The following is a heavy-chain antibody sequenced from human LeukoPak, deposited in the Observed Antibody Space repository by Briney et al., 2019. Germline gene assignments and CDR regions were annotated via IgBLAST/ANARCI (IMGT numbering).Heavy chain of an antibody. CDR1: GFTFHNHG. V-gene: IGHV3-23*01. CDR2: ISGSSMST. D-gene: IGHD4-11*01. J-gene: IGHJ4*02. Sequence: GGSLRLSCEASGFTFHNHGMSWVRQAPGKGLKWISVISGSSMSTYYADSVKGRFTVSRDNSKNTVYLQMSSLRVEDSPIYYCGKDSRPSVTTFRSRWTDYWGQGILVTVSS. CDR3: GKDSRPSVTTFRSRWTDY.